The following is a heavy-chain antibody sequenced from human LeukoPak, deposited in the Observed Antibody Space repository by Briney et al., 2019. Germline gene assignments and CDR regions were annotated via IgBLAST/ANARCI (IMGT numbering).Heavy chain of an antibody. V-gene: IGHV4-34*01. CDR3: ARVRSGWYAYYYYYMDV. Sequence: PSETLSLTCTVSGVSISSYYWSWIRQPLGKGLEWIGEINNSENTYYNPSLKSRVTISVDTSKNQLSLKLSSVTAADTAVYYCARVRSGWYAYYYYYMDVWGKGTTVTVSS. CDR1: GVSISSYY. CDR2: INNSENT. J-gene: IGHJ6*03. D-gene: IGHD6-19*01.